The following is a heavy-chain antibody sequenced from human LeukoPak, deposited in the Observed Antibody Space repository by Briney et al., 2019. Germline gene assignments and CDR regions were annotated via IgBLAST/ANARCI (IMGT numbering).Heavy chain of an antibody. Sequence: NPSETLSLTCTVSGGSISSGSYYWSWIRQPAGKGLEWIGRIYTSGSTNYNPSLKSRVTISVDTSKNQFSLKLSSVTAADTAVYYCARGTRTIFGVVIYYYMDVWGKGTTVTVSS. CDR1: GGSISSGSYY. V-gene: IGHV4-61*02. D-gene: IGHD3-3*01. CDR2: IYTSGST. J-gene: IGHJ6*03. CDR3: ARGTRTIFGVVIYYYMDV.